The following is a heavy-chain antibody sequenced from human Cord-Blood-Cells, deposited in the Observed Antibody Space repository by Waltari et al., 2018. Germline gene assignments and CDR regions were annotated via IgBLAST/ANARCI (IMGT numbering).Heavy chain of an antibody. V-gene: IGHV4-59*01. J-gene: IGHJ4*02. CDR1: GGSISSYY. Sequence: QVQLQESGPGLVKPSETLSLTCTVSGGSISSYYWSWIRQTPGKGLEWIGYINSSGSTNYNTSLKSRCTISLYTSKNQFSLKLGSVTAADTAVYYCAIEDSHQLVDYWGQGTLVTVSS. CDR2: INSSGST. CDR3: AIEDSHQLVDY. D-gene: IGHD6-13*01.